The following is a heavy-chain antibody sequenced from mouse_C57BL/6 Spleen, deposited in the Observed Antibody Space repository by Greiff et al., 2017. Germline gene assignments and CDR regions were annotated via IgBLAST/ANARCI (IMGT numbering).Heavy chain of an antibody. Sequence: QVQLQQSGAELVKPGASVKISCKASGYAFSSYWMNWVKQRPGKGLEWIGQIYPGDGDTNYNGKFKGKATLTADKSSSTAYMQLSSLTSEDSAVXVCARGDYYGNYGGVAYWGQGTLVTVSA. V-gene: IGHV1-80*01. J-gene: IGHJ3*01. CDR3: ARGDYYGNYGGVAY. CDR2: IYPGDGDT. D-gene: IGHD2-1*01. CDR1: GYAFSSYW.